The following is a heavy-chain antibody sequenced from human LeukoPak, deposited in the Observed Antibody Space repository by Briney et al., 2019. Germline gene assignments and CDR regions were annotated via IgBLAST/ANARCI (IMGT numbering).Heavy chain of an antibody. Sequence: PSETLSLTCTVSGGXITNYYCSWIRQPAGKGQEWIGRIYISGNTNYNPSLKSRVTMSVDTSKNQFSLKLSSVTAADTAVYYCARGHCSGGSCYFPLDYWGQGTLVTVSS. CDR1: GGXITNYY. J-gene: IGHJ4*02. D-gene: IGHD2-15*01. CDR2: IYISGNT. V-gene: IGHV4-4*07. CDR3: ARGHCSGGSCYFPLDY.